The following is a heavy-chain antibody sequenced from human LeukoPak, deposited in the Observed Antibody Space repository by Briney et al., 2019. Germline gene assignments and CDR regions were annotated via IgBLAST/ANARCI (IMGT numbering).Heavy chain of an antibody. D-gene: IGHD6-19*01. CDR3: ARGMYSSAWSFDY. CDR2: IYTSEST. V-gene: IGHV4-4*07. J-gene: IGHJ4*02. Sequence: PSETLSLTCTVSGGSISSYYWSWIRQSAGKGLEWIGRIYTSESTNYNPSLKSRVTMSVDTSKNQFSLNLNSVTAADTAVYYCARGMYSSAWSFDYWGQGTLVTVSS. CDR1: GGSISSYY.